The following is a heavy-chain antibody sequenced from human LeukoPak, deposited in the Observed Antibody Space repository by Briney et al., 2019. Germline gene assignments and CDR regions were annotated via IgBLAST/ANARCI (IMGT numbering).Heavy chain of an antibody. V-gene: IGHV1-24*01. CDR3: ARAEQQLVPPHYYYYYMDV. J-gene: IGHJ6*03. Sequence: ASVKVSCKVSGYTLTELSMHWVRQAPGKGLEWMGGFDPEDGETIYAQKFQGRVTMTEDTSTDTAYMELSSLRSEDTAVYYCARAEQQLVPPHYYYYYMDVWGKGTTVTISS. CDR1: GYTLTELS. CDR2: FDPEDGET. D-gene: IGHD6-13*01.